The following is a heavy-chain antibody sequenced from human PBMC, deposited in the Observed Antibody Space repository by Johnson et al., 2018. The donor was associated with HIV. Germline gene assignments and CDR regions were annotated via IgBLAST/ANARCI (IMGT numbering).Heavy chain of an antibody. V-gene: IGHV3-30*18. J-gene: IGHJ3*02. D-gene: IGHD6-6*01. CDR3: ANFGSSSSRSAFDI. CDR2: ISYDGSNK. CDR1: GFTFSSYG. Sequence: QVQLVESGGGVVQPGRSLRLSCAASGFTFSSYGMHWVRQAPGKGLEWVAVISYDGSNKYYADSVKGRFTISRDNSQNTLYLQMNSLRAEDTAVYYCANFGSSSSRSAFDIWGQGTMVTVSS.